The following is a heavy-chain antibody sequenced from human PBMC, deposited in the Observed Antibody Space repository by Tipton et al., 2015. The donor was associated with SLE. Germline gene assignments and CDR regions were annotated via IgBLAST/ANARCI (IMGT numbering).Heavy chain of an antibody. J-gene: IGHJ4*02. V-gene: IGHV4-30-2*01. Sequence: TLSLTCTVSGGSISSYSWSWIRQPPGKGLEWIGYIYHSGSNYYKPALKSRVTKTVDRAKNQFSLKLSSVTAADTAVYYGAGGGYFDSSSYFDYWGLGTLVTVSS. D-gene: IGHD3-22*01. CDR2: IYHSGSN. CDR1: GGSISSYS. CDR3: AGGGYFDSSSYFDY.